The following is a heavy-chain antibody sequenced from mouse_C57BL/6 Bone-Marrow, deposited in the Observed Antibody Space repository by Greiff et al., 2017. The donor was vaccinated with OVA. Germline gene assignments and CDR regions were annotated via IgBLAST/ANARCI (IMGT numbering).Heavy chain of an antibody. CDR1: GFSLTSYG. J-gene: IGHJ3*01. CDR2: IWSGGST. Sequence: VKLVESGPGLVQPSQSLSITCTVSGFSLTSYGVHWVRQSPGKGLEWLGVIWSGGSTDYNAAFISRLSISKDNSKSQVFFKINSLQAEDTAIYYCAITWDGAWFAYWGQGTLVTVSA. CDR3: AITWDGAWFAY. V-gene: IGHV2-2*01. D-gene: IGHD4-1*01.